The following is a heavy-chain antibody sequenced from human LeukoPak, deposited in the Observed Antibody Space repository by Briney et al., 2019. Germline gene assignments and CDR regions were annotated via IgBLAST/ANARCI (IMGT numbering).Heavy chain of an antibody. D-gene: IGHD3-16*01. V-gene: IGHV3-73*01. CDR1: GFTFSGSA. Sequence: GGSLTLSCAASGFTFSGSAMHWVRQASGKGLEWVGRIRSKANSYATAYAASVKGSFTISRDDSKNTAYLQMNSLKTEDTAVYYCTFLLPPLGPWGQGTLVTVSS. CDR3: TFLLPPLGP. J-gene: IGHJ5*02. CDR2: IRSKANSYAT.